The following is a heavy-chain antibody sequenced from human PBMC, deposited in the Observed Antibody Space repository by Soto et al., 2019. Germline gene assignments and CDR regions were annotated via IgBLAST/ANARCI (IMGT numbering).Heavy chain of an antibody. CDR1: GYSFTSYW. D-gene: IGHD6-6*01. V-gene: IGHV5-10-1*01. CDR3: ARHSSYSSSSGGYFAD. CDR2: IDPSDSYT. J-gene: IGHJ4*02. Sequence: PGESLKISCKGSGYSFTSYWISWVRQMPGKGLEWMGRIDPSDSYTNYSPSFQGHVTISADKSISTAYLQWSSLKASDTAIYYCARHSSYSSSSGGYFADWGQGSLVTVSS.